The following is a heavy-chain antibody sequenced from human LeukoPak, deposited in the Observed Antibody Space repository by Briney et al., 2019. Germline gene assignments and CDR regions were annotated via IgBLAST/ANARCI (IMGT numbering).Heavy chain of an antibody. V-gene: IGHV3-23*01. Sequence: SGGSLRLSCAASGFTFSSYAMSWVRQAPGKGLEWVSAISGSGGSTYYADSVKGRFTISRDNSKNTLYLQMNSLRAEDTAVYYCAKGTGYCSSTSCYVKAFDIWGQGTMVTVSS. CDR2: ISGSGGST. CDR1: GFTFSSYA. D-gene: IGHD2-2*03. J-gene: IGHJ3*02. CDR3: AKGTGYCSSTSCYVKAFDI.